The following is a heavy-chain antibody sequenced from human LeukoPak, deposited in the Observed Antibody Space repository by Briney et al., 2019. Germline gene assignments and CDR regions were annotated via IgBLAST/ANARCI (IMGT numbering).Heavy chain of an antibody. Sequence: SETLSLTCTVSGDSVSGDSWSWIRQSPEKGLEWIGYIYYNGLTKYNPSLKSRITISIDTSKNQFYLKLSSVTAADTAVYYCARVWGPMAFDIWGQGTMVTVSS. J-gene: IGHJ3*02. D-gene: IGHD3-16*01. V-gene: IGHV4-59*08. CDR1: GDSVSGDS. CDR2: IYYNGLT. CDR3: ARVWGPMAFDI.